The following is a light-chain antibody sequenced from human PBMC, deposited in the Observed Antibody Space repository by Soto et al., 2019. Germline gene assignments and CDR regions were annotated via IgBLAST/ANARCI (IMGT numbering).Light chain of an antibody. J-gene: IGKJ1*01. CDR2: DAS. CDR1: QSISSW. CDR3: QQYNSYSPT. Sequence: GDRVTITCRASQSISSWLAWYQRKPGKAPKLLIYDASSLESGVPSRFSGSGSGTEFTLTIRSLQPDDFATYYCQQYNSYSPTFGQGTKV. V-gene: IGKV1-5*01.